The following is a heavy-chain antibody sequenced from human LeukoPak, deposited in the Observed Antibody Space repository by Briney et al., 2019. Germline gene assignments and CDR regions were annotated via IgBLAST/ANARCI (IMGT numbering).Heavy chain of an antibody. Sequence: PGGSLRLSCAASGFTFSIHWMSWVRQAPGKGLEWVANMKQDGSEKYYVDSVKGRFTVSRDNSKNTLYLQMNSLRAEDTAVYYCARGRSGYFDYWGQGTLVTVSS. J-gene: IGHJ4*02. V-gene: IGHV3-7*03. CDR1: GFTFSIHW. CDR2: MKQDGSEK. CDR3: ARGRSGYFDY. D-gene: IGHD3-10*01.